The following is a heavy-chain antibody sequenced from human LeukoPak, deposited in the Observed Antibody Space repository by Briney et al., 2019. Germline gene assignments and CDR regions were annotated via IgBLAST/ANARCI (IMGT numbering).Heavy chain of an antibody. Sequence: NPSETLSLTCAVYGGSSSGYYWSWIRQPPGKGLEWIGEINHSGSTNYNPSLKSRVSISVDSSKNQFSLKVSSVTAADTAVYYCARDDDTAGIDYWGQGTLVTVSS. CDR2: INHSGST. V-gene: IGHV4-34*01. CDR3: ARDDDTAGIDY. J-gene: IGHJ4*02. D-gene: IGHD1-1*01. CDR1: GGSSSGYY.